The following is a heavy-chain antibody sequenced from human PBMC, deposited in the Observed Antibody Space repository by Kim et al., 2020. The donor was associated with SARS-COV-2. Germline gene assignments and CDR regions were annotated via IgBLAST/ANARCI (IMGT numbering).Heavy chain of an antibody. D-gene: IGHD3-22*01. V-gene: IGHV3-21*01. CDR1: GFTFSSYS. CDR2: ISSSSSYI. CDR3: ARDRHHYDSSGIGA. Sequence: GGSLRLSCAASGFTFSSYSMNWVRQAPGKGLEWVSSISSSSSYIYYAYSVKGRFTISRDNAKNSLYLQMNSLRAEDTAVYYCARDRHHYDSSGIGAWGQGTLVTVSS. J-gene: IGHJ5*02.